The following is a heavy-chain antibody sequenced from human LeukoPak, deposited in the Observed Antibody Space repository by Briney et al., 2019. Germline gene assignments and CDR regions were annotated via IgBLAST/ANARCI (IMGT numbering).Heavy chain of an antibody. Sequence: GGSLRLSCAASGFTFSSYEMNWVRQAPGKGLEWVSYINTSGGTIYYADSVKGRFTISRDNAKNSLYLQMNSLRAEDTAVYYCARSKMATIFFDYWGQGTLVTVSS. D-gene: IGHD5-24*01. CDR3: ARSKMATIFFDY. CDR1: GFTFSSYE. CDR2: INTSGGTI. V-gene: IGHV3-48*03. J-gene: IGHJ4*02.